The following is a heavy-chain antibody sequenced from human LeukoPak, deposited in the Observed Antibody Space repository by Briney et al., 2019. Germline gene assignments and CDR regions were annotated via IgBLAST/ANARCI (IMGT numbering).Heavy chain of an antibody. J-gene: IGHJ4*02. CDR3: ARGLGSTGYNY. D-gene: IGHD6-13*01. CDR2: MNPNSGNT. V-gene: IGHV1-8*01. Sequence: ASVRVSCKASGYTFTSYDINWVRQTTGQGLEWMGWMNPNSGNTGFAQKFQGRVTMTRNTSISTAYMELSSLTSEDTAVYYCARGLGSTGYNYWGQGTLVTVSS. CDR1: GYTFTSYD.